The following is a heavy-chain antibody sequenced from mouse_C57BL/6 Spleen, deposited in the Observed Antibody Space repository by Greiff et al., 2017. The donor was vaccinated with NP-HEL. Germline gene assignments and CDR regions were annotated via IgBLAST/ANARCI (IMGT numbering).Heavy chain of an antibody. J-gene: IGHJ4*01. CDR2: IDPSDSYT. CDR3: ARDNYGSSLYYAMDY. D-gene: IGHD1-1*01. Sequence: QVQLQQPGAELVRPGTSVKLSCKASGYTFTSYWMHWVKQRPGQGLEWIGVIDPSDSYTNYNQKFKGKATLTVDTSSSTAYMQLSSLTSEDSAVYYCARDNYGSSLYYAMDYWGQGTSVTVSS. V-gene: IGHV1-59*01. CDR1: GYTFTSYW.